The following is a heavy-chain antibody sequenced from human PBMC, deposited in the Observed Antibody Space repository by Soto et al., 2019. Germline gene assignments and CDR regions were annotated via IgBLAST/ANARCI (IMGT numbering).Heavy chain of an antibody. J-gene: IGHJ4*02. D-gene: IGHD5-12*01. CDR1: GGTFNNYA. Sequence: SVKVSCKASGGTFNNYALSWVRQAPGQGLEWMGGIIPIFNSANYAQKFQGRVTITVDDSTSTAYMELRSLRPDDTAVYYCAREVTVASYSFDFWGQGTLVTVS. CDR2: IIPIFNSA. V-gene: IGHV1-69*13. CDR3: AREVTVASYSFDF.